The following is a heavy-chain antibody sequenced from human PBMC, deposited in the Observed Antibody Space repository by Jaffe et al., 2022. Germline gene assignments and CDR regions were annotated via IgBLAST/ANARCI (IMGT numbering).Heavy chain of an antibody. CDR3: ARHDYYYGSGSNPPPHFDY. V-gene: IGHV4-38-2*01. Sequence: QVQLQESGPGLVKPSETLSLTCVVSDYSISSGYYWGWIRQPPGKGLEWIGSIYRSGSTYYNPSLKSRVTISVDTSKNQFSLKLKSVTAADTAVYYCARHDYYYGSGSNPPPHFDYWGQGTLVTVSS. CDR2: IYRSGST. CDR1: DYSISSGYY. D-gene: IGHD3-10*01. J-gene: IGHJ4*02.